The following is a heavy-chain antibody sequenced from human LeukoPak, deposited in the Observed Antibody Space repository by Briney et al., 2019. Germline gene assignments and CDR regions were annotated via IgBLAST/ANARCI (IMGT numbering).Heavy chain of an antibody. D-gene: IGHD3-10*02. Sequence: PGGSLRPSFAAPGFTFSSYEMNWVRQAPGKGLEWVSYISSSGSTIYYADSVKGRFTISRDNAKNSLYLQMNSLRAEDTAVYYCAELGITMIGGVWGKGTTVTISS. V-gene: IGHV3-48*03. J-gene: IGHJ6*04. CDR1: GFTFSSYE. CDR3: AELGITMIGGV. CDR2: ISSSGSTI.